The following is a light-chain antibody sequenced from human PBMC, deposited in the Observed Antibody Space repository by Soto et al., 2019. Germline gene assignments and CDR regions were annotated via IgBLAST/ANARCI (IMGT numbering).Light chain of an antibody. V-gene: IGKV1-39*01. Sequence: DIQMTQSPSSLSASVGDRVTITCRASQSISSYLNWYQQKPGKAPKLLIYAASSLQSGVRSRFSGSGSGTDFTLTISSLQPEDVATYYCQQSYSTPPMYTFGQGTKLEIK. CDR2: AAS. CDR3: QQSYSTPPMYT. CDR1: QSISSY. J-gene: IGKJ2*01.